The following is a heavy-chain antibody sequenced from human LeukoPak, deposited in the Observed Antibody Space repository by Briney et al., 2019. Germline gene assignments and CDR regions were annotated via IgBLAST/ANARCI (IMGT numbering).Heavy chain of an antibody. Sequence: PSETLSLTCTVSGGSISSYYWSWIRQPPGKGLEWIGYIYYSGSTNYNPSLKSRVTVSVDTSKNQFSLKLSSVTAADTAVYYCARAYYGMDVWGPRDHGHRLL. CDR1: GGSISSYY. CDR3: ARAYYGMDV. V-gene: IGHV4-59*01. J-gene: IGHJ6*01. CDR2: IYYSGST.